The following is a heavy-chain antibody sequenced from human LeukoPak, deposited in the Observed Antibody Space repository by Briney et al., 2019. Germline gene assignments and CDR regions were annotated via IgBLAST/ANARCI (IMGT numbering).Heavy chain of an antibody. CDR3: ARADSSGWYGRVVY. D-gene: IGHD6-19*01. V-gene: IGHV1-69*06. CDR1: GGTFSSYA. Sequence: ASVKVSCKASGGTFSSYAISWVRQAPGQGLEWMGGIIPNFGTANYAQKFQGRVTITADKSTSTAYMELSSLRSDDTAVYYCARADSSGWYGRVVYWGQGTLVPVYS. J-gene: IGHJ4*02. CDR2: IIPNFGTA.